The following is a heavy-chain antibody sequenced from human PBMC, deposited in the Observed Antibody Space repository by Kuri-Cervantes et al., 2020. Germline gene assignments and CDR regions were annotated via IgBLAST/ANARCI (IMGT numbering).Heavy chain of an antibody. V-gene: IGHV4-59*08. CDR3: ARYYYGMDV. CDR2: IYYSGGT. Sequence: SETLSLTCTVSGGSISSYYWNWIRQPPGKGLEWIGYIYYSGGTNYNPSPKSRVTISVDTSKNQFSLKLSSVTAADTAVYYCARYYYGMDVWGQGTTVTVSS. CDR1: GGSISSYY. J-gene: IGHJ6*02.